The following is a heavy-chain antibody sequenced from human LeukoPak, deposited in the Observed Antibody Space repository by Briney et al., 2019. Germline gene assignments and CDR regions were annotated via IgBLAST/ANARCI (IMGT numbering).Heavy chain of an antibody. Sequence: PGGSLRLSCTASGFTFRDYWMHWIGQTPREGLVWVSRINGDETSRAYADFVEGRFTISRDNAKNTLYLQIDSLRAEDSAIYYCARDRAEHNWTYHTLFDYWGQGTPVIVSS. V-gene: IGHV3-74*01. D-gene: IGHD1-7*01. CDR3: ARDRAEHNWTYHTLFDY. CDR2: INGDETSR. J-gene: IGHJ4*02. CDR1: GFTFRDYW.